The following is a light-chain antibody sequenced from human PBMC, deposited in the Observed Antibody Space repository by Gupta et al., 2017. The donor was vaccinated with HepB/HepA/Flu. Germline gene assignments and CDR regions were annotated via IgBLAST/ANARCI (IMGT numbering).Light chain of an antibody. Sequence: QSALTQPASVSGSPGPATTISCTGTSRDVGYNHVSWYQQHPGQAPNLFIFDVSNRPSGVAHRFSGSKSGNTATVTTAGLQAGDEADYYCHSETATSTIVIFGGGTKVTVL. CDR3: HSETATSTIVI. V-gene: IGLV2-14*03. J-gene: IGLJ2*01. CDR2: DVS. CDR1: SRDVGYNH.